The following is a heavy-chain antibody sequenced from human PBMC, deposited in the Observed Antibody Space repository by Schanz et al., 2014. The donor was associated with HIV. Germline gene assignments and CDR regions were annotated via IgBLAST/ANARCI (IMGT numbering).Heavy chain of an antibody. Sequence: VQLVESGGGVVQPGRSLKLSCAASGFTFSNYGMHWVRQAPGKGLEWLSTLSGSGDRTYYADSVKGRVTISRDNSKNTLYLQMNSLRVEDTAVYYCAKDKSRHTYSSSSRFDPWGQGTLVTVSS. V-gene: IGHV3-23*04. J-gene: IGHJ5*02. CDR1: GFTFSNYG. CDR2: LSGSGDRT. D-gene: IGHD6-13*01. CDR3: AKDKSRHTYSSSSRFDP.